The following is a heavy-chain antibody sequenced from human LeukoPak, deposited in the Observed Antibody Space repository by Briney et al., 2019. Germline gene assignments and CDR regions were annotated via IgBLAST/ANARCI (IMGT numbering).Heavy chain of an antibody. CDR1: GGSISSSNW. D-gene: IGHD2-15*01. CDR3: ARAFLVGYSPEHYFFDY. V-gene: IGHV4-4*02. J-gene: IGHJ4*02. Sequence: SGTLSLTCAVSGGSISSSNWWGWVRQPPGRGLECIGEIHHSGTTNYNSSLKSRVTISVDKSKNQFSLNLNFVTTADTAVYYCARAFLVGYSPEHYFFDYWGQGILVTVSS. CDR2: IHHSGTT.